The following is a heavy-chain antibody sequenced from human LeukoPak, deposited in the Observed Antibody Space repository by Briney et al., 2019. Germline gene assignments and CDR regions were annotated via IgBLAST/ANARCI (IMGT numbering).Heavy chain of an antibody. V-gene: IGHV5-51*01. CDR1: GYSFTSCW. Sequence: GESMKISCKGSGYSFTSCWIGCVRQMPGKGLEWMGIIYPGDSDTRYSPSFPGHVTISADKSTSTAYLQWSSLKASDTAMYYCARSKTFPYFDYWGQGTLVTVSS. J-gene: IGHJ4*02. CDR3: ARSKTFPYFDY. CDR2: IYPGDSDT. D-gene: IGHD4-11*01.